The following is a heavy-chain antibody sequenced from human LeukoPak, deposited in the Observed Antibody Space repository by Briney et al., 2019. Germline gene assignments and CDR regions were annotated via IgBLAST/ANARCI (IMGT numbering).Heavy chain of an antibody. J-gene: IGHJ4*02. V-gene: IGHV3-9*01. Sequence: TGRSLRLSCAASGFTFDDYAMHWVRQAPGKGLEWVSGISWNSGSIGYADSVKGRFTISRDNAKNSLYLQMNSLRAEDTALYYCAKDTGGDTTTLDYWGQGTLVTVSS. CDR3: AKDTGGDTTTLDY. D-gene: IGHD2-21*02. CDR2: ISWNSGSI. CDR1: GFTFDDYA.